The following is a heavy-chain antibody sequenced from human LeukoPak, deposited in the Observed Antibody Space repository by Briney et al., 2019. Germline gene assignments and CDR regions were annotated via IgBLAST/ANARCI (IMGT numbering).Heavy chain of an antibody. CDR3: AKRVSYSSGSHLDY. D-gene: IGHD3-10*01. V-gene: IGHV3-23*01. J-gene: IGHJ4*02. Sequence: GGSLRLSCAASGFTFSNYAMSWVRQAPGKGLEWVSIVSDDGGTTYYADSVKGRFTISRDSSKNTLYLQMNSLRAEDSAIYYCAKRVSYSSGSHLDYWGQGTLVTVSS. CDR2: VSDDGGTT. CDR1: GFTFSNYA.